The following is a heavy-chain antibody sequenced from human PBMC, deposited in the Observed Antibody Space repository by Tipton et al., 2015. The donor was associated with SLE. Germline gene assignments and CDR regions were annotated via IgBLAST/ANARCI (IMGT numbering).Heavy chain of an antibody. CDR2: IRYDGSNK. J-gene: IGHJ5*02. CDR1: GFTFSSYA. D-gene: IGHD3-3*01. CDR3: ARGGFTIFGVVPNWFDP. V-gene: IGHV3-30*02. Sequence: SLRLSCAASGFTFSSYAMHWVRQAPGKGLEWVAFIRYDGSNKYYADSVKGRFTISRDNSKNTLYLQMNSLRAEDTAVYYCARGGFTIFGVVPNWFDPWGQGTLVTVSS.